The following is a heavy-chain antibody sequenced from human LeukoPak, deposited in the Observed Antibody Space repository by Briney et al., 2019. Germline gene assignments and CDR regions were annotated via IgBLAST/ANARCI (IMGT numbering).Heavy chain of an antibody. V-gene: IGHV1-69*04. CDR1: GGTFSSYA. CDR2: IIPILGIA. Sequence: ASVKVSCKASGGTFSSYAISWVRQAPGQGLEWMGRIIPILGIANYAQKFQGRVTITADKSTSTAYMELSSLRSEDTAVYYCAREDYDSSGYYVPSPEWGQGTLVTVSS. D-gene: IGHD3-22*01. J-gene: IGHJ4*02. CDR3: AREDYDSSGYYVPSPE.